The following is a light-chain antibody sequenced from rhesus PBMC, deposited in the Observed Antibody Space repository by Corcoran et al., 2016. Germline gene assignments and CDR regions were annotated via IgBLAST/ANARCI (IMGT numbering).Light chain of an antibody. J-gene: IGKJ2*01. CDR1: QDISNY. CDR2: DVN. Sequence: DIQMSQSPSSLSASVGARVTITCRASQDISNYLNWYPPKPGKTTKLQVYDVNGLDNGCPSRFSGSGSGTDFTLTSSSLQPADFATYYCQQGNSNPYSFGRGTKVEIK. V-gene: IGKV1-32*02. CDR3: QQGNSNPYS.